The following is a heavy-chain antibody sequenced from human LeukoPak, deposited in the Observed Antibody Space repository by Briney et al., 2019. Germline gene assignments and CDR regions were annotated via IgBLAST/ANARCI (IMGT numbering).Heavy chain of an antibody. CDR2: IYPGDSDT. CDR1: GYSFTSYW. V-gene: IGHV5-51*01. Sequence: GESLKISCKGSGYSFTSYWIGWVRQMPGKGLEWMGIIYPGDSDTRYSPSFQGQVTISADKSISTAYLQWSSLKASDTAMYYCARGVLRYFDWLLPHFDYWGQGTLVTVSS. J-gene: IGHJ4*02. D-gene: IGHD3-9*01. CDR3: ARGVLRYFDWLLPHFDY.